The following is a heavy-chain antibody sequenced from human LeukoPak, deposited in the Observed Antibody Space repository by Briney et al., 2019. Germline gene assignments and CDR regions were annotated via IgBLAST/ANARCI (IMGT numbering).Heavy chain of an antibody. J-gene: IGHJ4*02. V-gene: IGHV1-18*01. D-gene: IGHD3-22*01. CDR3: ARDGSASYYYDSSGYFDY. CDR2: ISACNGNT. Sequence: ASVKVSCKASGYTFTSYGISWVRQAPGQGLEWMGWISACNGNTNYAQKLQGRVTVTTDTSTSTAYMELRSLRSDDTAVYYCARDGSASYYYDSSGYFDYWGQGTLVTVSS. CDR1: GYTFTSYG.